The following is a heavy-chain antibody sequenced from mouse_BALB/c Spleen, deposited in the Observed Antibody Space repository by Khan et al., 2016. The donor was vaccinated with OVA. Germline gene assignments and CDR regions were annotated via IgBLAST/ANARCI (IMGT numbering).Heavy chain of an antibody. Sequence: VQLKQSGPELVKPGASVKMSCKASGYTFTSYVMHWVRQKPGQGLEWIGYIYPYNDDTNYNEKFKGKATLTSDKSSSTAYMELSSLTSEGSAVSYCAKDCRYSVDFGYWGQGTTLTVSS. CDR2: IYPYNDDT. V-gene: IGHV1S136*01. CDR3: AKDCRYSVDFGY. CDR1: GYTFTSYV. D-gene: IGHD2-14*01. J-gene: IGHJ2*01.